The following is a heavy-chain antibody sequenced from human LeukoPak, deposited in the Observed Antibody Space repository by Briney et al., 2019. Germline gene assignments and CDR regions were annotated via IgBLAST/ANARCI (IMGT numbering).Heavy chain of an antibody. CDR2: IRSKANSYAT. D-gene: IGHD6-19*01. J-gene: IGHJ5*02. V-gene: IGHV3-73*01. CDR1: GFTFSGSA. CDR3: TRHEPRGGWANWFDP. Sequence: GGSLRLSCAASGFTFSGSAMHWVRQASGKGLEWVGRIRSKANSYATAYAASVKGRFTISRDDSKNTAYLQMNSLKTEDTAVYYCTRHEPRGGWANWFDPWGQGTLVTVPS.